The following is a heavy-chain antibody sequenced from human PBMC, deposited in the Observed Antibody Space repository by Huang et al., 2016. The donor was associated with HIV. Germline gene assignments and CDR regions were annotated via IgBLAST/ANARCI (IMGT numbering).Heavy chain of an antibody. J-gene: IGHJ3*02. V-gene: IGHV3-30-3*01. Sequence: QVQLVESGGGVAQPGRSLRLSCAASGFTFRGYAMHWVRQAAGKGMGWVAVRSYDGSNKHYADSVKGRFTISRDNSKNTLYLQMNSLRAEDTAVYYCARDGLVSNYYYDSSGYYLGDAFDIWGQGTMVTVSS. CDR2: RSYDGSNK. CDR3: ARDGLVSNYYYDSSGYYLGDAFDI. D-gene: IGHD3-22*01. CDR1: GFTFRGYA.